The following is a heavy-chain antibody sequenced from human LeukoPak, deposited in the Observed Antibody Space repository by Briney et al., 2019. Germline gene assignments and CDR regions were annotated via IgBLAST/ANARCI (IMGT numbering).Heavy chain of an antibody. CDR1: GYTFTGYY. CDR3: ALNYDILTGYPTLDY. CDR2: MNPNSGNT. J-gene: IGHJ4*02. D-gene: IGHD3-9*01. V-gene: IGHV1-8*02. Sequence: ASVKVSCKASGYTFTGYYMHWVRQAPGQGLEWMGWMNPNSGNTGYAQKFQGRVTMTRNTSISTAYMELSSLRSEDTAVYYCALNYDILTGYPTLDYWGQGTLVTVSS.